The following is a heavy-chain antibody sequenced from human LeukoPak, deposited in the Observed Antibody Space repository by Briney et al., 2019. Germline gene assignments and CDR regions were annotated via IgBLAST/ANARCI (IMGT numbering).Heavy chain of an antibody. V-gene: IGHV4-39*07. CDR2: IYYSGST. J-gene: IGHJ4*02. D-gene: IGHD1-14*01. CDR3: ARWEPINGIDY. Sequence: PSETLSLTCTVSGGSISSSSYYWGWIRQPPGKGLEWIGSIYYSGSTYYNPSLKSRVTISVDTSNNQFSLKLSSVTAADTAVYYCARWEPINGIDYWGQGTLVTVSS. CDR1: GGSISSSSYY.